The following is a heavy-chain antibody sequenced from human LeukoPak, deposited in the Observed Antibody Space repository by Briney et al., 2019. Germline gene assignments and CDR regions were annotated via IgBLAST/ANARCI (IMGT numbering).Heavy chain of an antibody. CDR1: GGSFSGYY. J-gene: IGHJ5*02. D-gene: IGHD6-19*01. V-gene: IGHV4-34*01. CDR2: INHSGST. Sequence: PSETLSLTCAVYGGSFSGYYWSWIRQPPGKGLEWIGEINHSGSTNYNPSLKSRVTISVDTSKNQFSLKLSSVTAADTAVYYCAREQSGWFDPWGQGTQVTVSS. CDR3: AREQSGWFDP.